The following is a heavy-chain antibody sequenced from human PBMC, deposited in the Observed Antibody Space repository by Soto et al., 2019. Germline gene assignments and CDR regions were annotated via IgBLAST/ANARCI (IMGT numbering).Heavy chain of an antibody. D-gene: IGHD3-3*01. CDR2: ISYRGST. J-gene: IGHJ5*02. Sequence: QVQLQESGPGLVKPSQTLSLTCTVSGGSISSSGYHWSWIRQHPGKGPEWIGYISYRGSTYYNPSLESRVTISVDTSKNQFSLKLISVTAADTAVYYCARTSDFGFRDWFDPWGQGTLVTVSS. CDR1: GGSISSSGYH. V-gene: IGHV4-31*03. CDR3: ARTSDFGFRDWFDP.